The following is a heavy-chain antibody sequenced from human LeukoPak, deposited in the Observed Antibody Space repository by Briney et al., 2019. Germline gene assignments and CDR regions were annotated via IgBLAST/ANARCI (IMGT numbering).Heavy chain of an antibody. CDR2: IYCSGST. V-gene: IGHV4-59*08. CDR1: GGSISSYY. J-gene: IGHJ4*02. CDR3: ARFEQWLVGYDY. Sequence: PSETLSLTCTVSGGSISSYYWSWIRQPPGKGLEWIGYIYCSGSTNYNPSLKSRVTISVDTSKNQFSLKLSSVTAADTAVYYCARFEQWLVGYDYWGQGTLVTVSS. D-gene: IGHD6-19*01.